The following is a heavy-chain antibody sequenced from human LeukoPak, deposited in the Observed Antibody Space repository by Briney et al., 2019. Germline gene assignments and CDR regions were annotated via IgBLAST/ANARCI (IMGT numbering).Heavy chain of an antibody. Sequence: ASVKVSCKASGYTFTDYYMHWVRQAPGQGLEWMGWINPNSGDTYYAQKFQGRVTMTRDTSTSTAYMELSRLRSDDTAFYYCARPTLQTLGAWGQGTLVTVSS. CDR2: INPNSGDT. CDR3: ARPTLQTLGA. D-gene: IGHD3-10*01. CDR1: GYTFTDYY. V-gene: IGHV1-2*02. J-gene: IGHJ5*02.